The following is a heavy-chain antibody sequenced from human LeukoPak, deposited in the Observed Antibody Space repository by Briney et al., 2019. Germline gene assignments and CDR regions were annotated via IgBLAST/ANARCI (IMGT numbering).Heavy chain of an antibody. J-gene: IGHJ3*02. CDR3: AKEGYYDSSGYWPCSDAFDI. Sequence: PGGSLRLSCAASGFTFSSYAMSWVRQAPGKGLEWVSAISGSGDNTYYADSVKCRFTISRDNSKNTLYLQMNSLRAEDTAVYYCAKEGYYDSSGYWPCSDAFDIWGQGTMVTVSS. D-gene: IGHD3-22*01. CDR1: GFTFSSYA. CDR2: ISGSGDNT. V-gene: IGHV3-23*01.